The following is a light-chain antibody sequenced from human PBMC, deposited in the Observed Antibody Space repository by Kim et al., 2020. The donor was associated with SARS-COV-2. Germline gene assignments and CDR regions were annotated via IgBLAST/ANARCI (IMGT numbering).Light chain of an antibody. CDR1: QNIGGD. J-gene: IGKJ2*01. CDR2: GTS. CDR3: QQSYSMPYT. Sequence: DIQMSQSPSSLSASIGDSVTFTCRASQNIGGDLHWYQQRPGKSPKLLIPGTSSVQSGVPSRFRGSGSGTDFTLTITSLQAEDFAAYFCQQSYSMPYTFGQGTKLEI. V-gene: IGKV1-39*01.